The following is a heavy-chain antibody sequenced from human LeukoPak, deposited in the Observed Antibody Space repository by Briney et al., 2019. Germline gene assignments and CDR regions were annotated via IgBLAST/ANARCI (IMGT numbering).Heavy chain of an antibody. D-gene: IGHD2-2*02. V-gene: IGHV3-23*01. CDR3: AKDCTSCYIPLDY. CDR2: ISGSGGST. CDR1: GFTSSSYA. Sequence: GGSLRLSCAASGFTSSSYAMSWVRQAPGKGLEWVSAISGSGGSTYYADSVKGRFTISRDNSKNTLYLQMNSLRAEDTAVYYCAKDCTSCYIPLDYWGQGTLVTVSS. J-gene: IGHJ4*02.